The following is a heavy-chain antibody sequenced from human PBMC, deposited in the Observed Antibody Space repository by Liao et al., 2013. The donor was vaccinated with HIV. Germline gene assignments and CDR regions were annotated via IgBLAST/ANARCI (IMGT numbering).Heavy chain of an antibody. Sequence: QVQLQQWGAGLVKPSETLFLTCAVYGGSFNEYYWSWVRQPPGKGLEWIGEINYNGRTNFNSALKSRVAISVDPSKNQFSLRLTSVTAADTAVYFCARVAGRHITIFEIWRNPGHLDVWGRGTPVTVSS. V-gene: IGHV4-34*02. D-gene: IGHD3-3*01. CDR2: INYNGRT. CDR1: GGSFNEYY. CDR3: ARVAGRHITIFEIWRNPGHLDV. J-gene: IGHJ2*01.